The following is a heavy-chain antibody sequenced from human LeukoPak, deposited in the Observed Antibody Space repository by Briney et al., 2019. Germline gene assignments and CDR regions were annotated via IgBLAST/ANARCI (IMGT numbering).Heavy chain of an antibody. CDR3: AELGITMIGGV. V-gene: IGHV3-48*03. CDR2: ISSSGSTI. J-gene: IGHJ6*04. Sequence: GGSLRLSCAASGFTFRRYEMNWVRQAPGKGLEWVSYISSSGSTIYYADSVKGRFTISRDNAKNSLYLQMNSLRAEDTAVYYCAELGITMIGGVWGKGTTVTISS. D-gene: IGHD3-10*02. CDR1: GFTFRRYE.